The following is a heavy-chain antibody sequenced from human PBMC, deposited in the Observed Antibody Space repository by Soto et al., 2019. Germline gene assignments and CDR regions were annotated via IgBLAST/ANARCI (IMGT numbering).Heavy chain of an antibody. CDR2: INGYTGNT. V-gene: IGHV1-18*01. CDR3: ARSWVTGKGGIDV. J-gene: IGHJ6*02. CDR1: GYTFTSYG. Sequence: QVQLVQSGAEVKKPGASVKVSCKASGYTFTSYGLSWVRQAPGQGLEWMGWINGYTGNTNYAQKFQGGDTMTTDTSTNTAYLDLWTLISDDTAVYYCARSWVTGKGGIDVWGQGTTVTVS. D-gene: IGHD3-16*01.